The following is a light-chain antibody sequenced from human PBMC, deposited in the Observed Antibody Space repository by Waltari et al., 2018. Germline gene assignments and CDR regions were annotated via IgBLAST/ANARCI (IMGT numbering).Light chain of an antibody. Sequence: QSALTQPASVSGSPGQSITISCTGTSRDVGGYNYVSWHQQHPGKAPTLMIYDVTKRPSGVFNRFSGSNSGNTASLTISGLQAEDEADYYCSSYSSSSTLLFGGGTKLTVL. CDR2: DVT. V-gene: IGLV2-14*03. CDR1: SRDVGGYNY. J-gene: IGLJ2*01. CDR3: SSYSSSSTLL.